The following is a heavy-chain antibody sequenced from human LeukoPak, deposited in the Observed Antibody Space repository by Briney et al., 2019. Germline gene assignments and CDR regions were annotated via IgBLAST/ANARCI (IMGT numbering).Heavy chain of an antibody. D-gene: IGHD4-23*01. CDR2: ISYSGNT. CDR1: GDSISDYY. Sequence: PSETLSLTCPVSGDSISDYYWSWIRQPPGKGLEWIGYISYSGNTNYNPSLKSRVTISFDTSNNQFSLKLTSVTAADSAVYYCAGHILGGNFASWGQGTLVTVSS. V-gene: IGHV4-59*08. CDR3: AGHILGGNFAS. J-gene: IGHJ4*02.